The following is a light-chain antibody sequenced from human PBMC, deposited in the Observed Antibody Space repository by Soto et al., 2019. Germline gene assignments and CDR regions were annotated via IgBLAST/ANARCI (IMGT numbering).Light chain of an antibody. J-gene: IGKJ3*01. Sequence: EIVLTQSPGTLSLSPGERATLSCRASQSVSSTYLAWYQQKPGQAPRLLIYDASSRATGILDRFSGSGSGTDFTLTISRLEPEDFAVYYCQQYGRSPGLFTFGPGTKVEIK. CDR1: QSVSSTY. CDR2: DAS. V-gene: IGKV3-20*01. CDR3: QQYGRSPGLFT.